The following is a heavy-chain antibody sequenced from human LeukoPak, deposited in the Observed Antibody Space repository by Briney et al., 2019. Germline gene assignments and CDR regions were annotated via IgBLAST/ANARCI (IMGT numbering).Heavy chain of an antibody. CDR1: GGSISSGSYY. J-gene: IGHJ4*02. CDR2: IYTSGST. D-gene: IGHD3-10*01. CDR3: AGNYYGSGSYYSEDRY. V-gene: IGHV4-61*02. Sequence: PSQTLSLTCTVSGGSISSGSYYWSWIRQPAGKGLEWIGRIYTSGSTNYNPSLKSRVTISVDTSKNQFSLELSSVTAADTAVYYCAGNYYGSGSYYSEDRYWGQGTLVTVSS.